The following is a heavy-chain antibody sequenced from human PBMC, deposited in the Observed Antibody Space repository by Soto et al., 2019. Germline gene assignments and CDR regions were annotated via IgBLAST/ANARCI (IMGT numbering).Heavy chain of an antibody. D-gene: IGHD6-13*01. Sequence: GGSLRLSCAASGFTFSDYYMSWIRQAPGKGLEWVSYISSSGSTIYYADSVKGRFTISRDNAKNSLYLQMNSLRAEDTAVYYCAREGSSWYMYYYGMDVWGQGTTVTVSS. V-gene: IGHV3-11*01. J-gene: IGHJ6*02. CDR3: AREGSSWYMYYYGMDV. CDR1: GFTFSDYY. CDR2: ISSSGSTI.